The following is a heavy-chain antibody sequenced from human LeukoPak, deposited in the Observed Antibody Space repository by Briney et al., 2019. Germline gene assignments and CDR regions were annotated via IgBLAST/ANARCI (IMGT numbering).Heavy chain of an antibody. Sequence: GGSLRLSCAASGFTFSSYAMHWVRQAPGKGLEWVAVISYDGSNKYCADSVKGRFTISRDNSKNTLYLQMNSLRAEDTAVYYCARDQWLVGYYYYYYMDVWGKGTTVTVSS. CDR2: ISYDGSNK. J-gene: IGHJ6*03. D-gene: IGHD6-19*01. CDR3: ARDQWLVGYYYYYYMDV. V-gene: IGHV3-30*04. CDR1: GFTFSSYA.